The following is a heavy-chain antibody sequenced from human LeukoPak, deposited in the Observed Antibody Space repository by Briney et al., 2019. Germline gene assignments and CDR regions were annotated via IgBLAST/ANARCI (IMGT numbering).Heavy chain of an antibody. CDR1: GFTVSSNY. CDR3: ARDVGSSSWYRFDY. Sequence: GGSLRLSCAASGFTVSSNYMSWVRQAPGKGLEWVSVIYSGGSTYYADSVKGRFTISRDNSKNTLYLQMNSLRAEDTAVYYCARDVGSSSWYRFDYWGQGTLVTVSS. J-gene: IGHJ4*02. V-gene: IGHV3-66*01. D-gene: IGHD6-13*01. CDR2: IYSGGST.